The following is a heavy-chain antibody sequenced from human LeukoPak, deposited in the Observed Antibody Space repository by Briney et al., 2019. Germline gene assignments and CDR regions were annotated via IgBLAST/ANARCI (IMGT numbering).Heavy chain of an antibody. V-gene: IGHV3-48*03. Sequence: PGGSLRLSCAASGFAFSNYEMNWVRQAPGKGLECISYISSSASSIYYADSVEGRFTISRDNAKNSLYLQMNSPRAEDTAVYYCARGVQYCSNGVCYNYFDNWGQGTLVTVSS. CDR1: GFAFSNYE. J-gene: IGHJ4*02. CDR2: ISSSASSI. D-gene: IGHD2-8*01. CDR3: ARGVQYCSNGVCYNYFDN.